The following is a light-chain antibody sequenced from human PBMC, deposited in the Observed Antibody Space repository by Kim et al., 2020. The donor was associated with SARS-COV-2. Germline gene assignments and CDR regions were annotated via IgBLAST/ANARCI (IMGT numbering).Light chain of an antibody. Sequence: SYELTQPPSVSVSPGQTANISCSGDKLGDKHACWYRQKPGQSPILVIYQDVKRPSGIPERFSGSNSGNTATLTISGTQAMDEADYYCQAWDSTTVVFGGG. J-gene: IGLJ2*01. V-gene: IGLV3-1*01. CDR3: QAWDSTTVV. CDR1: KLGDKH. CDR2: QDV.